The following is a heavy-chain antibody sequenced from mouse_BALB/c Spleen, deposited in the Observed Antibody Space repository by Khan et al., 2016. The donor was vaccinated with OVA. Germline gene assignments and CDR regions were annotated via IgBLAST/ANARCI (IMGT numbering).Heavy chain of an antibody. CDR3: TMRAIYVDREGLAF. D-gene: IGHD2-12*01. Sequence: EVQLVESGGDLVKPGGSLKLSCAASGFTFSTHGMPWVRQAPDKRLEWVATVSTGGSYTYYPDSLKGRFTISRDNAKNTPYLQMSGLRSEDTAVFYWTMRAIYVDREGLAFGGQGTLVNVSA. CDR1: GFTFSTHG. CDR2: VSTGGSYT. J-gene: IGHJ3*01. V-gene: IGHV5-6*01.